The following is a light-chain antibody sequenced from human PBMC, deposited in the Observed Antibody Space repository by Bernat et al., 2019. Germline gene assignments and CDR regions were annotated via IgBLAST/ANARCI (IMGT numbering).Light chain of an antibody. CDR1: SSDVGGYNY. Sequence: QSALTQPPSASGSPGQSVTISCTGTSSDVGGYNYVSWYQQHPGKAPKLMIYEVSKRPSGVPDRFSGSKSGNTASLTVSGLQAEDEADYYCSSYAGSNLGWVFGGGTQLTVL. CDR2: EVS. CDR3: SSYAGSNLGWV. J-gene: IGLJ3*02. V-gene: IGLV2-8*01.